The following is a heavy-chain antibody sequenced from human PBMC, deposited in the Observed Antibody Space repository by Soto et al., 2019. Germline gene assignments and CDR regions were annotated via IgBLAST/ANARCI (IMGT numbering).Heavy chain of an antibody. Sequence: EVRLEESGGGLVPPGGSLRLSCIASGFTFSNYNMHWVRQAPGKGLEWVSYISSSGSTIYYADSVKGRLAISRDNAKNSLYLQMNSLRDEDRAVYYCARCSSVAGRLGPFDYWGQGTLVTVSS. D-gene: IGHD6-6*01. CDR1: GFTFSNYN. V-gene: IGHV3-48*02. J-gene: IGHJ4*02. CDR3: ARCSSVAGRLGPFDY. CDR2: ISSSGSTI.